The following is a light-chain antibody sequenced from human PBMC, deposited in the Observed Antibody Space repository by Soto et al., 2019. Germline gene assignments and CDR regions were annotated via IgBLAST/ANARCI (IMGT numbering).Light chain of an antibody. CDR1: QSVSSN. CDR3: QQYNSWPLT. V-gene: IGKV3-15*01. CDR2: GAS. Sequence: EIVMTHSPATLSVSPGERATLSCRASQSVSSNLAWYQQKPGQAPRLLIYGASTRATGIPARFSGSGSGTEFTLTITSLQSEDFAVYYGQQYNSWPLTFGGGTKVEIK. J-gene: IGKJ4*01.